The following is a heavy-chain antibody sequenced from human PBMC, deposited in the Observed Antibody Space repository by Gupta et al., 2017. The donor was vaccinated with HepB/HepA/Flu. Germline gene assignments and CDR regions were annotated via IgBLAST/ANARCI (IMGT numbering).Heavy chain of an antibody. Sequence: QVQLVPSGAAVKKPGASVRVSCKASRYTFNGYYMPWVRPAPGPGLEWMGWIRPNSGGTNYAQKLQGRVTMTRDTSISTAYMELSRLRSDDTAVYYCARERGDIGVVPAAIPCYWGQGTLVTVSS. J-gene: IGHJ4*02. CDR3: ARERGDIGVVPAAIPCY. D-gene: IGHD2-2*02. V-gene: IGHV1-2*02. CDR1: RYTFNGYY. CDR2: IRPNSGGT.